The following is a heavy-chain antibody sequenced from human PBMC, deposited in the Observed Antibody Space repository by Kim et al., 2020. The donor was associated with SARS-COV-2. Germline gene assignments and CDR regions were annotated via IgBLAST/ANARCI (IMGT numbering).Heavy chain of an antibody. CDR2: ISYDGSNK. J-gene: IGHJ3*02. CDR3: AKDLSWSSLESGYI. CDR1: GFTFSSYG. Sequence: GGSLRLSCAASGFTFSSYGMHWVRQAPGKGLEWVAVISYDGSNKYYADSVKGRFTISRDNSKNTLYLQMNSLRAEDTAVYYCAKDLSWSSLESGYIWGQGTMVTVSS. V-gene: IGHV3-30*18. D-gene: IGHD6-25*01.